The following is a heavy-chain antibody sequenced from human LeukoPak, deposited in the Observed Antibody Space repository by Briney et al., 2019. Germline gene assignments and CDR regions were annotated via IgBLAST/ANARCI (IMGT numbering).Heavy chain of an antibody. D-gene: IGHD6-13*01. CDR3: ARGVDIAAAGSNWFDP. V-gene: IGHV1-2*02. J-gene: IGHJ5*02. CDR1: GYTFTGYY. CDR2: INPNSGGT. Sequence: AAVKVSCKASGYTFTGYYMHWVRQAPGQGLQWMGWINPNSGGTNYAQKLQGRVTMTTDTSTSTAYMELRSLRSDDTAVYYCARGVDIAAAGSNWFDPWGQGTLVTVSS.